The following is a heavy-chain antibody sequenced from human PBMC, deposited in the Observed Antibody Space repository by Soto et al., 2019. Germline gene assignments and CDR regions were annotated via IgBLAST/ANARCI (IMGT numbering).Heavy chain of an antibody. CDR2: IYYSGST. J-gene: IGHJ6*03. CDR1: GGSISSYY. V-gene: IGHV4-59*08. CDR3: ARHPSLYYYYYYMDV. Sequence: SETLSLTCTVSGGSISSYYWSWIRQPPGKGLEWIGYIYYSGSTNYNPSLKSRVTISVDTSKNQFSLKLSSVTAADTAVYYCARHPSLYYYYYYMDVWGKGTTVTVSS.